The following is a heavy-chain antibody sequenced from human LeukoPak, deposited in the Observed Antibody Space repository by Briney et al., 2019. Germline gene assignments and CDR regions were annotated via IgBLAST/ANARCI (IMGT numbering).Heavy chain of an antibody. D-gene: IGHD6-13*01. CDR1: GGSFSGYY. Sequence: SETLSLTCAVYGGSFSGYYWSWIRQPPGKGLEWIGEINHSGSTNYNPSLKSRVTISVETSKNQFSLKLSSVTAADTAVYYCARGRQLVSRNYYYYYMDVWGKGTTVTVSS. J-gene: IGHJ6*03. CDR2: INHSGST. V-gene: IGHV4-34*01. CDR3: ARGRQLVSRNYYYYYMDV.